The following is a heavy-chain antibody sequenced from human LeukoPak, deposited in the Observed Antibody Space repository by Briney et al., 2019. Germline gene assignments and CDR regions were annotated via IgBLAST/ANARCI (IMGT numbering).Heavy chain of an antibody. CDR1: GGSFSGYY. D-gene: IGHD3-10*01. V-gene: IGHV4-34*01. CDR3: ARVSKVRGVMGYYYHYMDV. Sequence: SETLSLTCAVYGGSFSGYYWSWIRQPPGKGLEWIGEINHSGSTNYNPSLKSRVTISVDTSKNQFSLKLSSVTAADTAVYYCARVSKVRGVMGYYYHYMDVWGKGTTVTISS. J-gene: IGHJ6*03. CDR2: INHSGST.